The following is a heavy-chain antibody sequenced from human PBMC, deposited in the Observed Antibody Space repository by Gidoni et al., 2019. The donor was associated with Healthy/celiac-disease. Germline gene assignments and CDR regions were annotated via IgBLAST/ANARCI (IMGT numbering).Heavy chain of an antibody. CDR3: ARDRVLLWFGELLWGNWFDP. V-gene: IGHV6-1*01. D-gene: IGHD3-10*01. CDR1: GDSVSSHSAA. CDR2: TYYRSKWYN. J-gene: IGHJ5*02. Sequence: HVQLQQSGPGLVKPSQTLPLTCAISGDSVSSHSAAWNWIRQSPSRGLEWLGRTYYRSKWYNDYAVYVKSRITINPDTSKNQFSLQLNSVTPEDTAVYYCARDRVLLWFGELLWGNWFDPWGQGTLVTVSS.